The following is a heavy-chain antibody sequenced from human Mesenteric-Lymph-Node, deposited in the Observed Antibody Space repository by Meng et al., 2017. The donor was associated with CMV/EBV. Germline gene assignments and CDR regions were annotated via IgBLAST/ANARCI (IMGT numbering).Heavy chain of an antibody. D-gene: IGHD5/OR15-5a*01. J-gene: IGHJ3*01. Sequence: GESLKISCAASGFTFSDHWMTWVRQAPGKGLEWVANIMHDGSVKYYLDSVEGRFTISRDNAKNSLYLQMNSLRAEDTAVYYCARDPSVLYRNVYYDVFDVWGPGTMVTVSS. CDR2: IMHDGSVK. V-gene: IGHV3-7*01. CDR3: ARDPSVLYRNVYYDVFDV. CDR1: GFTFSDHW.